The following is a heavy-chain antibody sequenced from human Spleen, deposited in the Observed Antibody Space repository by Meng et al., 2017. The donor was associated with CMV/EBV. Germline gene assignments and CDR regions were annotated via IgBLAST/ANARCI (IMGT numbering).Heavy chain of an antibody. CDR1: GFTFNTYA. CDR3: AKEEEELVPYYGMDV. Sequence: GESLKISCAASGFTFNTYAMHWVRQAPGKGLEWVAVISYDGTNKYTADSVQGRLTISRDNSKNTLYLQMNSLRAEDTAVYYCAKEEEELVPYYGMDVWGQGTTVTVSS. CDR2: ISYDGTNK. V-gene: IGHV3-30*04. D-gene: IGHD6-6*01. J-gene: IGHJ6*02.